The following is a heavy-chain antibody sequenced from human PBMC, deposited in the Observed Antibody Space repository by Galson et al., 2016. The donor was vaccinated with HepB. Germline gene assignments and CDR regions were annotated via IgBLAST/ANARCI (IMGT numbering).Heavy chain of an antibody. V-gene: IGHV3-30-3*01. Sequence: SLRLSCAASGFTFSIFSMHWVRQAPGKGLEWVAVISTDGSTKYYADSVKGRFTLSRDNSKNAVYLQVNSLRAVDTAVYYCARPASWGGDYFDYWGQGTLVTVSS. D-gene: IGHD3-16*01. CDR2: ISTDGSTK. CDR3: ARPASWGGDYFDY. CDR1: GFTFSIFS. J-gene: IGHJ4*02.